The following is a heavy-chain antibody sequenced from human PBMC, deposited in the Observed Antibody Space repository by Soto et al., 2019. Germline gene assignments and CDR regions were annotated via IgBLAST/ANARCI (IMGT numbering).Heavy chain of an antibody. J-gene: IGHJ4*02. Sequence: QVPLVQSGAEVKKPGSSVKVSCLASRGTFNRYAINWVRQAPGHGLEWLGALVPQFGTPNYAQKFQDRVTIVADESTNTTSMELRGLTSDDTAVYYCARQNRDTPMVPFDVWGQGTLVIVSS. CDR3: ARQNRDTPMVPFDV. CDR2: LVPQFGTP. CDR1: RGTFNRYA. D-gene: IGHD5-18*01. V-gene: IGHV1-69*01.